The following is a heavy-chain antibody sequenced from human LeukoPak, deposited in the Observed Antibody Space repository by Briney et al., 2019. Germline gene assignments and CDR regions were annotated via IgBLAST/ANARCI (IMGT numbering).Heavy chain of an antibody. Sequence: SETLSLTCTVSGGSISSSTSYWGWIRQPPGKGLEWIGTMFYAGNTYYNPSLMSRVTISVDTSKNQFSLKLSSMTAADTAVYYCARAGVGAAVDNFDYWGQGALVTVSS. CDR1: GGSISSSTSY. D-gene: IGHD6-13*01. J-gene: IGHJ4*02. V-gene: IGHV4-39*07. CDR2: MFYAGNT. CDR3: ARAGVGAAVDNFDY.